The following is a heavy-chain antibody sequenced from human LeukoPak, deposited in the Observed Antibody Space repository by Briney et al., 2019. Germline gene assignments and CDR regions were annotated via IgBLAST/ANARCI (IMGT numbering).Heavy chain of an antibody. D-gene: IGHD1-26*01. Sequence: GGSLRLSCAASGFTFSSSAMTWVRQAPGKGLEWVSAINSGGDNTVYADYVKGRLTISRDNSKNTPYLQMNSLRAEDTAIYYCTKGGSYAPLDYWGQGTLVTVSS. CDR1: GFTFSSSA. V-gene: IGHV3-23*01. CDR3: TKGGSYAPLDY. CDR2: INSGGDNT. J-gene: IGHJ4*02.